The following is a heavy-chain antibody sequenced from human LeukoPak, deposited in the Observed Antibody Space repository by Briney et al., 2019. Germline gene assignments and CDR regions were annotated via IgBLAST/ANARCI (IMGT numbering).Heavy chain of an antibody. CDR1: GFTFSSYT. CDR2: ITTTSSYI. D-gene: IGHD6-13*01. V-gene: IGHV3-21*01. CDR3: ASDSSSSPAYYHYYMDA. J-gene: IGHJ6*03. Sequence: GGSLRLSCAASGFTFSSYTMNWVRQAPGKGLEWVSSITTTSSYIYYADSVKGRFTISRDNAKSSLFLQMNSPRAEDTGVYYCASDSSSSPAYYHYYMDAWGKGTTVTVSS.